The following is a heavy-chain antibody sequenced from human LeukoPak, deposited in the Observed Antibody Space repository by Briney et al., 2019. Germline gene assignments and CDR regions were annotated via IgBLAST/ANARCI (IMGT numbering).Heavy chain of an antibody. CDR2: TSYEGSSQ. Sequence: GGSLRLSCAASGFTFRSYAMHWVRQPPGKGLEWVAVTSYEGSSQFYADSVKDRFTISRDNSKNTLYLQINSLRPEDTGVYYCTRDGGAMTDYDYWGQGTLVTVSS. CDR3: TRDGGAMTDYDY. CDR1: GFTFRSYA. D-gene: IGHD5-12*01. V-gene: IGHV3-30*04. J-gene: IGHJ4*02.